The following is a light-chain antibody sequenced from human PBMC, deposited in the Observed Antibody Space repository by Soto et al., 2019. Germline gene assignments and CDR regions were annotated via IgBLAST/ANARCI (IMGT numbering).Light chain of an antibody. CDR2: DVS. CDR1: SSDVGAYNY. V-gene: IGLV2-14*01. J-gene: IGLJ2*01. Sequence: QSALTQPASVSGSPGQSITISCTGTSSDVGAYNYVTCYQQHPGKAPKLMIYDVSNRPSGVSNRFSGSRSGNTASLTISGLQAEDAADYYCSSYTSSSTLVFGGGTQLTVL. CDR3: SSYTSSSTLV.